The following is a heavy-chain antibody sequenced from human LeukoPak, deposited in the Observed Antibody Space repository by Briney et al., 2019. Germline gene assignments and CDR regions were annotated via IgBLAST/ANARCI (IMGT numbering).Heavy chain of an antibody. CDR2: INHSGST. Sequence: SETLSLTCAVYGGSFSGYYWSWIRQPPGKGLEWIGEINHSGSTNYNPSLKSRVTISVDTSKNQFSLKLSSVTAADTAVYYCARHRAYYGSGVPLWFDPWGQGTLVTVSS. D-gene: IGHD3-10*01. V-gene: IGHV4-34*01. J-gene: IGHJ5*02. CDR1: GGSFSGYY. CDR3: ARHRAYYGSGVPLWFDP.